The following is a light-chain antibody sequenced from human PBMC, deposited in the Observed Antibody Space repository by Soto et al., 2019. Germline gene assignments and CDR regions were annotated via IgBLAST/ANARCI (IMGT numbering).Light chain of an antibody. CDR3: MQGTHWPIT. Sequence: EVALSQSPLSLPVTLGQPASISCRSNQSLVHSDGIAYFSWFQQRPGRSQRRLIYKVYNRDSGVQARFSGSGSGTDFALTIRRLEAEDVGVYYCMQGTHWPITFGQGTRLDIK. V-gene: IGKV2-30*02. CDR1: QSLVHSDGIAY. CDR2: KVY. J-gene: IGKJ5*01.